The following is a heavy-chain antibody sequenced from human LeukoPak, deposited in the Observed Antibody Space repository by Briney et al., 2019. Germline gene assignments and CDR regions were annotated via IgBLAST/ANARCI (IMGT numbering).Heavy chain of an antibody. CDR3: ARGRGGTIDRGYLDY. V-gene: IGHV1-8*01. J-gene: IGHJ4*02. CDR2: MNSKSGNT. D-gene: IGHD3-10*01. CDR1: GYTFINYD. Sequence: ASVKVSCKASGYTFINYDIMWVRQAIGQGLEWMEWMNSKSGNTGYAQKFQGRVTMTRDTPISTAYMELNSLRSEDTAVYYCARGRGGTIDRGYLDYWGQGTLVAVSS.